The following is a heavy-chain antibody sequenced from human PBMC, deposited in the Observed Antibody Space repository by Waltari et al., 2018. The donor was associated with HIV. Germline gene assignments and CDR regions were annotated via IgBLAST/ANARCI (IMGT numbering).Heavy chain of an antibody. CDR1: GGVSRRNG. Sequence: QVQLVQSGAAVKKPGSSVKVSCKTSGGVSRRNGISWVRQAPGQGFEWLGRVTLIQGLENYAQKFQGRVPTNANKSTSTAYMELYNVRIEDTAVYYRAGDPDCAVPHNSYGLDVWGQGTTVTVSS. CDR3: AGDPDCAVPHNSYGLDV. J-gene: IGHJ6*02. V-gene: IGHV1-69*04. D-gene: IGHD2-21*02. CDR2: VTLIQGLE.